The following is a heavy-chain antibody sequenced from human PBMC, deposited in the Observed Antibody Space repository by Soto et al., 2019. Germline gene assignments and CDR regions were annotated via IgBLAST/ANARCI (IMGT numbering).Heavy chain of an antibody. CDR2: INPSGGST. Sequence: GASVKVSCKASGYTFTSYYMHWVRQAPGQGLEWMGIINPSGGSTSYAQKFQGRVTMTRDTSTSTVYMELSSLRSEDTAVYYCASDTSSTSDYYGMDVWGHGTTVTVSS. V-gene: IGHV1-46*01. CDR1: GYTFTSYY. CDR3: ASDTSSTSDYYGMDV. D-gene: IGHD2-2*01. J-gene: IGHJ6*02.